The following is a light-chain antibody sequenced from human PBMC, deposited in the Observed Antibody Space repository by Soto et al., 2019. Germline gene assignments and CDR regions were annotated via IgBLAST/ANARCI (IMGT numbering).Light chain of an antibody. CDR2: ATS. CDR1: QGIAPY. V-gene: IGKV1-27*01. Sequence: DVQMPQSPSSLSAFVGDRVTITCRASQGIAPYLAWFQQKPGKVPKLLIYATSTFQSGVPSRFSGSGSGTDFTLTINSLQPEDVGTYYCQKYNSAPLTFGGGPKVEIK. CDR3: QKYNSAPLT. J-gene: IGKJ4*01.